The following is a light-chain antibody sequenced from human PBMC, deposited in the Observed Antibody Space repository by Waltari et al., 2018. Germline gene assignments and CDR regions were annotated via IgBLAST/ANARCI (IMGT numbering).Light chain of an antibody. CDR3: SSYRSDNTLI. J-gene: IGLJ2*01. Sequence: WNQHSPNKSPKPMIYDVGRRPSVISSRFSASKSGNAASLTISGLQFENEADYYCSSYRSDNTLIFGGGTKLTVL. CDR2: DVG. V-gene: IGLV2-14*03.